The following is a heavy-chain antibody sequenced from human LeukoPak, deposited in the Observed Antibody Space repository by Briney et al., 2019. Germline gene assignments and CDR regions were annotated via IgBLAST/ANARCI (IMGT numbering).Heavy chain of an antibody. Sequence: PGGSLRLSCAASGLTVSSNYMSWVRQAPGKGLEWVSVMYSGGTTYYADSVKGRFTISRDNSKNTLYLQMSSLRAEDTAVYYCARATGYSSGWYSVVYWGQGTLVTVSS. CDR1: GLTVSSNY. D-gene: IGHD6-19*01. CDR2: MYSGGTT. V-gene: IGHV3-53*01. J-gene: IGHJ4*02. CDR3: ARATGYSSGWYSVVY.